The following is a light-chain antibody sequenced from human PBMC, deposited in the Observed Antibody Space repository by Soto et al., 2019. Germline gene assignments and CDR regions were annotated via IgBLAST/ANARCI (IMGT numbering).Light chain of an antibody. CDR1: QGSRKD. V-gene: IGKV1-17*01. J-gene: IGKJ4*01. Sequence: DIQMTQSPSSLSASVGDRVTITCRASQGSRKDLGWYQQKPGKAPKRLIYAASSLQSGVPSRFSGSGSGTEFTLTIRSLQPEDFATYYCLQHNSYPLTFGRGTKVEIK. CDR2: AAS. CDR3: LQHNSYPLT.